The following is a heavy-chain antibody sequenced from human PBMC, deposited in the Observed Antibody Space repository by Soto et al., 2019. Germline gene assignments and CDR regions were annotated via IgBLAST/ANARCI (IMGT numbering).Heavy chain of an antibody. CDR2: IDISDSYT. Sequence: GESLKISCQGSGYTFSSYWISWVRQMPGKGLEWMGRIDISDSYTTYSPSFQGHVTISADKSISAAYLQWSSLMASDTAMYYCARHHPYRPRQNWFGPWGQGTLVTVSS. J-gene: IGHJ5*02. CDR3: ARHHPYRPRQNWFGP. V-gene: IGHV5-10-1*01. CDR1: GYTFSSYW.